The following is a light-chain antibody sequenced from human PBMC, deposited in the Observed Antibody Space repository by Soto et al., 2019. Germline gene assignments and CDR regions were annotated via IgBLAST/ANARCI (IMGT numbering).Light chain of an antibody. Sequence: QSALTQPPSASGSRGQSVTISCTGTSVDINYVSWFQQHPGKAPKLIICDVTKRPSGVPDRFSGSKSGNTSSLTVSGLQDDDEDEYYCSSYAGRDIWVFGGGTKVTVL. CDR3: SSYAGRDIWV. CDR2: DVT. J-gene: IGLJ3*02. V-gene: IGLV2-8*01. CDR1: SVDINY.